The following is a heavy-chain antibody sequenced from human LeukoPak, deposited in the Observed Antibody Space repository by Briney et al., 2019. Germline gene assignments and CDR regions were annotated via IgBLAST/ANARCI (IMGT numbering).Heavy chain of an antibody. CDR2: IIPIFGTA. V-gene: IGHV1-69*13. CDR1: GGTFSSYA. D-gene: IGHD2-15*01. Sequence: ASVKVSGKASGGTFSSYAISWVRQAPGQGLEWMGGIIPIFGTANYAQKFQGRVTITADESTSTAYMELSSLRSEDTAVYYCARDCSGGSCYYGDYWGQGTLVTVSS. J-gene: IGHJ4*02. CDR3: ARDCSGGSCYYGDY.